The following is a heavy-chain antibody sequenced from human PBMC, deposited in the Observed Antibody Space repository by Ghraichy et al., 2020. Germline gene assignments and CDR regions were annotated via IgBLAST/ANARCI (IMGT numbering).Heavy chain of an antibody. CDR1: GFAFNDFR. CDR3: VRVMTTAGDPVFDF. D-gene: IGHD6-13*01. CDR2: LTDHSHYI. J-gene: IGHJ4*02. V-gene: IGHV3-21*06. Sequence: GGSLRLSCVASGFAFNDFRMNWVRQAPGKGLEWVSSLTDHSHYIYYADSVKGRFTISRDNAKNSLYLQMNSLRAEDTAVYYCVRVMTTAGDPVFDFWGQGTLVTVSS.